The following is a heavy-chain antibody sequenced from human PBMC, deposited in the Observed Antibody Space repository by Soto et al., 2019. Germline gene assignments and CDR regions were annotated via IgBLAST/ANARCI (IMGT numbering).Heavy chain of an antibody. D-gene: IGHD2-2*03. V-gene: IGHV3-30-3*01. CDR1: GFNFGTHV. Sequence: QVQLVESGGGVVQPGKSLRLSCAASGFNFGTHVMNWVRQAPGKGLEWVAVISYDGSNIYYADSVRGRFTFSRDNVKRMLYLQMDSLRPEDTAVYYCARKQHDGSGYVLTGALDSWGQGTLVTVSS. J-gene: IGHJ4*02. CDR3: ARKQHDGSGYVLTGALDS. CDR2: ISYDGSNI.